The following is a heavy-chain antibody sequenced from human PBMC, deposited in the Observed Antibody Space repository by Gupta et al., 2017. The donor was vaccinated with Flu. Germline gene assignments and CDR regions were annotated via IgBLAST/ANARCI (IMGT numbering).Heavy chain of an antibody. Sequence: FKRYAMHWVRQAPGKGLEWVTLISYDGSQKYYADSVRGRFTVSSDILKNTTAYEIRWLLVYRRVLFRSATPSIQPRADLWGQGTVVTVSS. D-gene: IGHD2-21*02. V-gene: IGHV3-30*04. J-gene: IGHJ3*01. CDR3: ATPSIQPRADL. CDR2: ISYDGSQK. CDR1: FKRYA.